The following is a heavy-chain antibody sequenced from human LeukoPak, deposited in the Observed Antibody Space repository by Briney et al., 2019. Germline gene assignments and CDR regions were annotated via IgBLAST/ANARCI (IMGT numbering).Heavy chain of an antibody. CDR3: ARGTVAGIRWFDY. CDR2: INTNTGNP. D-gene: IGHD6-19*01. Sequence: ASVKVSCKASGYSFTSYAMNWVRQAPGRGLEWMGGINTNTGNPTYAQGFTGRFVFSLDTSVSTAYLQISSLKAEDTAVYSCARGTVAGIRWFDYWGQGTLVTVSS. CDR1: GYSFTSYA. J-gene: IGHJ4*02. V-gene: IGHV7-4-1*02.